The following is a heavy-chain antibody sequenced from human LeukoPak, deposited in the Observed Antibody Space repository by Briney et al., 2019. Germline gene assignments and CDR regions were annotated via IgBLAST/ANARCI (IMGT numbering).Heavy chain of an antibody. CDR3: ARDTDCSSTSCHWFDP. V-gene: IGHV4-59*01. CDR2: IYYSGST. J-gene: IGHJ5*02. CDR1: GGSISSYY. Sequence: SETPSLTCTVSGGSISSYYWSWIRQPPGKRLEWIGYIYYSGSTNYNPSLKSRVTISVDTSKNQFSLKLSSVTAADTAVYYCARDTDCSSTSCHWFDPWGQGTLVTVSS. D-gene: IGHD2-2*01.